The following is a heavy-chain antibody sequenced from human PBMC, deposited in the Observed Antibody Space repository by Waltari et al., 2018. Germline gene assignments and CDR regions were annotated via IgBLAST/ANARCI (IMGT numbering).Heavy chain of an antibody. Sequence: QVQLQQWGAGLLKPSETLSLTCAVYGGSFSGYYWSWIRQPPGQGLEWIGEINHSESTNYNPARKSRVTISLDTSKNQFSLKLSSVTAADTAVYYCARGRRDYDILTGYYKRRYFDYWGQGTLVIVSS. D-gene: IGHD3-9*01. V-gene: IGHV4-34*01. J-gene: IGHJ4*02. CDR3: ARGRRDYDILTGYYKRRYFDY. CDR1: GGSFSGYY. CDR2: INHSEST.